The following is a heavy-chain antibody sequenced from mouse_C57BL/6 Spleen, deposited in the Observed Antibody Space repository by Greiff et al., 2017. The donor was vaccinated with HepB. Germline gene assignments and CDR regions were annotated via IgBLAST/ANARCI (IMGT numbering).Heavy chain of an antibody. V-gene: IGHV1-80*01. CDR2: IYPGDGDT. CDR1: GYAFSSYW. D-gene: IGHD2-2*01. Sequence: QVQLQQSGAELVKPGASAKISCKASGYAFSSYWMNWVKQRPGKGLEWIGQIYPGDGDTNYNGKFKGKATLTADKSSSTAYMQLSSLTSEDSAVYFCARVGYGYDYAMDYWGQGTSVTVSS. CDR3: ARVGYGYDYAMDY. J-gene: IGHJ4*01.